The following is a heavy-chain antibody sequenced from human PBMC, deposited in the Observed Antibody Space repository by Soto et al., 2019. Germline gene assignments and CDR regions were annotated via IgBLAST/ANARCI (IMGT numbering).Heavy chain of an antibody. CDR3: ARDGYSYGSRTQRIFDY. CDR1: GFTFSSYS. Sequence: GGSLRLSCAASGFTFSSYSMNWVRQAPGKGLEWVSYISSSSSTIYYADSVKGRFTISRDNAKNSLYLQMNSLRAEDTAVYYCARDGYSYGSRTQRIFDYWGQGTLVTVSS. D-gene: IGHD5-18*01. J-gene: IGHJ4*02. CDR2: ISSSSSTI. V-gene: IGHV3-48*01.